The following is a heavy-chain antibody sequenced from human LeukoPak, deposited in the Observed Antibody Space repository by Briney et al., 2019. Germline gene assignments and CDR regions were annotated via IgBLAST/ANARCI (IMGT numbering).Heavy chain of an antibody. CDR1: GFTVSSNY. J-gene: IGHJ4*02. CDR2: IYSGGST. D-gene: IGHD6-6*01. V-gene: IGHV3-66*01. CDR3: AKDGAGGIAAGPFDY. Sequence: GGSLRLSCAASGFTVSSNYMSWVRQAPGKGLEWVSVIYSGGSTYYADSVKGRFTISRDNSKNTLYLQMNSLRAEDTAVYYCAKDGAGGIAAGPFDYWGQGTLVTVSS.